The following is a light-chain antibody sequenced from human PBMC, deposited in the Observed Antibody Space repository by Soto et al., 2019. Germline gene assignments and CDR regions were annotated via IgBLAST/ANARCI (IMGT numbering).Light chain of an antibody. J-gene: IGLJ3*02. V-gene: IGLV2-14*01. CDR1: SSDIGSYNF. Sequence: QAVLTQPASVSGSPGQSITISCTGTSSDIGSYNFVSWFQHHPGKAPKPMLYEVSNRPSGVSDRFSGSKSDNTASLTMSGLQAEDEADYYCTSFTSSNTWVFGGGTKLTVL. CDR2: EVS. CDR3: TSFTSSNTWV.